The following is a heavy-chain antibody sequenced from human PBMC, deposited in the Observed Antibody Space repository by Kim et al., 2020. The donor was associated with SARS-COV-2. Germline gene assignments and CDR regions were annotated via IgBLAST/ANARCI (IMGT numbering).Heavy chain of an antibody. CDR3: AKDPPDTAMAILSHPAFDY. D-gene: IGHD5-18*01. Sequence: GGSLRLSCAASGFTFSSYAMSWVRQAPGKGLEWVSAISGSGGSTYYADSVKGRFTISRDNSKNTLYLQMNSLRAEDTAVYYCAKDPPDTAMAILSHPAFDYWGQGTLVTVSS. CDR2: ISGSGGST. V-gene: IGHV3-23*01. J-gene: IGHJ4*02. CDR1: GFTFSSYA.